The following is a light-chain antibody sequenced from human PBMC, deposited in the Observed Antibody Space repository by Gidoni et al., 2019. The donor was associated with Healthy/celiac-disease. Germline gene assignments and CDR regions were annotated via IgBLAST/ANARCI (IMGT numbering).Light chain of an antibody. CDR3: QQSYSTPYT. J-gene: IGKJ2*01. Sequence: DIQMTQSPSSLSASVGDRVTITCRASQSISSYLYWYQQKPVKAPKLLIYAASSLQSGVPSRFSGSGSGTDFTFTISSLQPEDFATYYCQQSYSTPYTFGQGTKLEIK. CDR1: QSISSY. V-gene: IGKV1-39*01. CDR2: AAS.